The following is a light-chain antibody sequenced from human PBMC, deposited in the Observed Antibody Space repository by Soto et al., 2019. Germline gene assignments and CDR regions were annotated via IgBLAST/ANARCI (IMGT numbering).Light chain of an antibody. V-gene: IGKV3-20*01. CDR2: GAS. Sequence: EGVLTQSPGTLSLSPGERATLSCRASQSVSSSYLAWYQQKPGQAPRLLIYGASSRATGIPDRFSGSGSGRDFTLTISRLEPEDSAVYYCQQYAGSPWTFGQGTKVDIK. CDR1: QSVSSSY. J-gene: IGKJ1*01. CDR3: QQYAGSPWT.